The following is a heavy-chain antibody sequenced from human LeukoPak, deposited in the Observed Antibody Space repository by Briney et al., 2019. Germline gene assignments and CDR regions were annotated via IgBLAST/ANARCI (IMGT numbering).Heavy chain of an antibody. CDR3: ATIPHNSNWYMLRGSYLY. V-gene: IGHV1-18*01. CDR2: ISAYNGNT. J-gene: IGHJ4*02. D-gene: IGHD6-13*01. CDR1: GYTFTSYG. Sequence: ASVKASCKASGYTFTSYGISWVRQAPGQGLEWMGWISAYNGNTNYAQKLQGRVTMTTDTSTSTAYMELRSLRSDDTAVYYCATIPHNSNWYMLRGSYLYWGQGTLVTVSS.